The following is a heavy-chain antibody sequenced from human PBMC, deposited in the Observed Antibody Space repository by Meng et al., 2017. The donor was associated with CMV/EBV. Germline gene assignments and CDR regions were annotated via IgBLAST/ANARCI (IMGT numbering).Heavy chain of an antibody. Sequence: SETLSLTCIVSGCTISTTSFYWVWVRQPPGKGLVWIGCIYYSGSTYYNPSLKSRVTISVDTSKNQFSLKVRSVTAADTAVYYCASYCSSPSCFGLDWFDPWGQGTLVTVSS. D-gene: IGHD2-2*01. CDR1: GCTISTTSFY. J-gene: IGHJ5*02. V-gene: IGHV4-39*01. CDR3: ASYCSSPSCFGLDWFDP. CDR2: IYYSGST.